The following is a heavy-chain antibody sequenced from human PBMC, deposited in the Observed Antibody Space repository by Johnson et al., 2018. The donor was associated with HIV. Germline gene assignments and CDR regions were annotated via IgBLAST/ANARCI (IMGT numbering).Heavy chain of an antibody. CDR1: RFSFSRYG. Sequence: QVQLVESGGGVVQPGGSLRLSCAASRFSFSRYGMHWVRQAPGKGLEWVAVISYDGSNKYYADSVKGRFTISRDNAKNTLYLQMNSLRTEDTALYYCASSEGLGAFDIWGRGTMVTVSS. CDR2: ISYDGSNK. V-gene: IGHV3-30*19. J-gene: IGHJ3*02. CDR3: ASSEGLGAFDI.